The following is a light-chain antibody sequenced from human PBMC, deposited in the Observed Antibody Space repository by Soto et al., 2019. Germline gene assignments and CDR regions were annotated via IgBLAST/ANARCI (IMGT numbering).Light chain of an antibody. CDR3: QQTHSIPLT. CDR1: QNVGSF. V-gene: IGKV1-39*01. Sequence: DIQMTQSPSSLSASVGDSVTITCRASQNVGSFLNWYQQKSGGAPKLLMYGASTLHSGVPSRFSASASGTEFTLTIISLQPEDFATYFCQQTHSIPLTFGGGTKVEIK. CDR2: GAS. J-gene: IGKJ4*01.